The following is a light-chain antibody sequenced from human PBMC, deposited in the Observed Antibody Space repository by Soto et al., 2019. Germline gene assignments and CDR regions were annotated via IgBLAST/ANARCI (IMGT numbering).Light chain of an antibody. Sequence: DIQMTQSPSAMSASVGDRVTITCRASQGIDNYLAWFQQKPGKVPQRLIYAASTLQSGVPSRFSGSGSGTEFTLTISSLQPEDFATYYCQQVASYPITFGQGTRLEIK. V-gene: IGKV1-17*03. CDR3: QQVASYPIT. CDR2: AAS. J-gene: IGKJ5*01. CDR1: QGIDNY.